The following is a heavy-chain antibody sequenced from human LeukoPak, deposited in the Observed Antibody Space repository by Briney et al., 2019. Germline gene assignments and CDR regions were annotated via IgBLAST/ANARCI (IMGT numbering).Heavy chain of an antibody. Sequence: SVKVSCKASGGTFSSYAISWVRQAPGQGLEWMEGIIPIFGTANYAQKFQGRVTITTDESTSTAYMELSSLRSEDTAVYYCASGKYMVRGVITSFGYWGQGTLVTVSS. CDR2: IIPIFGTA. CDR1: GGTFSSYA. V-gene: IGHV1-69*05. CDR3: ASGKYMVRGVITSFGY. D-gene: IGHD3-10*01. J-gene: IGHJ4*02.